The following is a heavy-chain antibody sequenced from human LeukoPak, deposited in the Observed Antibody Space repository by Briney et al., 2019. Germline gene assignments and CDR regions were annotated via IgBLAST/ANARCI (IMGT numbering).Heavy chain of an antibody. CDR3: ARGSGGQHEFDY. Sequence: GGSLRLSCAASGFTFSNYDMHWVRYTTGKGLEWVSGIGTAGDTYYTGSVKGRFTLSRENAKNSLYLQMNSLRAGDTAVYYCARGSGGQHEFDYWGQGILVAVSS. CDR2: IGTAGDT. D-gene: IGHD1-26*01. CDR1: GFTFSNYD. V-gene: IGHV3-13*01. J-gene: IGHJ4*02.